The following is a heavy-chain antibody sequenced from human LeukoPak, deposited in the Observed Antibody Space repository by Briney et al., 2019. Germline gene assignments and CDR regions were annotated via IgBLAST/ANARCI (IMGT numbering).Heavy chain of an antibody. CDR3: ARLYWDPGYSGYDLDFYFDY. J-gene: IGHJ4*02. Sequence: GGSLRLSCAASRFTFSSYWMSWVRQAPGKGLEWVVNIKQDGCEKYYVDSVKGRFTISRDNAKNSLYLQMNSLRAEDTAVYYCARLYWDPGYSGYDLDFYFDYWGQGTLVTVSS. CDR2: IKQDGCEK. V-gene: IGHV3-7*05. D-gene: IGHD5-12*01. CDR1: RFTFSSYW.